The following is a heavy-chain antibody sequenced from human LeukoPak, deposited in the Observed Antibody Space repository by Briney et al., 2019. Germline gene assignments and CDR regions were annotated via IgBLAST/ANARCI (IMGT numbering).Heavy chain of an antibody. D-gene: IGHD6-19*01. CDR1: GFIFSTYN. V-gene: IGHV3-21*01. CDR3: AREGQWLATQYFDY. CDR2: ISSSSSYI. J-gene: IGHJ4*02. Sequence: GGSLRLSCAASGFIFSTYNMNWVRQAPGKGLEWVSSISSSSSYIYYADSVKGRFTISRDNAKNSLYLQMNSLGAEDTAVYYCAREGQWLATQYFDYWGQGTLVTVSS.